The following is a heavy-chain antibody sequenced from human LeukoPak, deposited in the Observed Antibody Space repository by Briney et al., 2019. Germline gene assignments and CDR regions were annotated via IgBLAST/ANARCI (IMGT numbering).Heavy chain of an antibody. CDR2: IKRDGSEK. CDR1: GFIFSTYW. Sequence: PGGSLRLSCAASGFIFSTYWMSWVRQAPGKGLEWVANIKRDGSEKYYVDSVKGRFTISRDNAKNSLYLQMNSLRAEDTAVYYCARDHSSGLNWGQGTLVTVSS. V-gene: IGHV3-7*01. CDR3: ARDHSSGLN. D-gene: IGHD6-19*01. J-gene: IGHJ4*02.